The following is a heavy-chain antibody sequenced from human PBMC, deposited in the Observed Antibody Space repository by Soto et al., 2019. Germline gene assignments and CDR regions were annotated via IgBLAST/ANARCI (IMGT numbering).Heavy chain of an antibody. D-gene: IGHD2-2*01. CDR2: INAGNGNT. Sequence: EASVKVSCKASGYTFTSYAMHWVRQAPGQRLEWMGWINAGNGNTKYSQKFQGRVTITRDTSASTAYMELSSLRSEDTAVYYCARGIVVLPAAMGDNWGQGNLVTVSS. V-gene: IGHV1-3*01. CDR3: ARGIVVLPAAMGDN. J-gene: IGHJ4*02. CDR1: GYTFTSYA.